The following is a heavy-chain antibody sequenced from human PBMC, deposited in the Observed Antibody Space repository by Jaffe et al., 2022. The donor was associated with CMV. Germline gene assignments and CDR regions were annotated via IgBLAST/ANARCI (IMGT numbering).Heavy chain of an antibody. D-gene: IGHD1-1*01. Sequence: EVQLVETGGGLIQPGGSLRLSCAASGFTVSSNYMSWVRQAPGKGLEWVSVIYSGGSTYYADSVKGRFTISRDNSKNTLYLQMNSLRAEDTAVYYCAREGLSSGNWYYYYMDVWGKGTTVTVSS. CDR1: GFTVSSNY. J-gene: IGHJ6*03. CDR2: IYSGGST. CDR3: AREGLSSGNWYYYYMDV. V-gene: IGHV3-53*02.